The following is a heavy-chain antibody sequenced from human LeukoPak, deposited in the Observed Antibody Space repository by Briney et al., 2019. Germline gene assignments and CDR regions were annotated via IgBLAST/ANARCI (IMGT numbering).Heavy chain of an antibody. Sequence: SQTLSLTCAVSGGSISSSSYYWGWIRQPPGKGLEWFGIIYHSGSTYYNPSLKSRVTISVDTSKNQFSLKLSSMTAADTAVYYCARVSGRFTWYFDLWGRGTLVTVSS. CDR1: GGSISSSSYY. CDR3: ARVSGRFTWYFDL. J-gene: IGHJ2*01. V-gene: IGHV4-39*07. CDR2: IYHSGST.